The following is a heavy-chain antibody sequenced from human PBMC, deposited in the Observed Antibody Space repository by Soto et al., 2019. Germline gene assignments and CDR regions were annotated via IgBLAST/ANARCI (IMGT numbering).Heavy chain of an antibody. D-gene: IGHD2-2*01. CDR1: GYTFTGYY. CDR3: AISRRKDYYYGMDV. Sequence: XSVKVSCKASGYTFTGYYMHWVRQAPGQGLEWMGWINPNSGGTNYAQKFQGWVTMTRDTSISTAYMELSRLRSDDTAVYYCAISRRKDYYYGMDVWGQGTTVTVSS. V-gene: IGHV1-2*04. J-gene: IGHJ6*02. CDR2: INPNSGGT.